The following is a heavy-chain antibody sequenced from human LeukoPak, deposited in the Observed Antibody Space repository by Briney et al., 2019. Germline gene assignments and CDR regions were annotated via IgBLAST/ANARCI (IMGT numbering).Heavy chain of an antibody. V-gene: IGHV3-48*02. CDR2: ISSSSSTI. CDR1: GFTFSSYS. J-gene: IGHJ4*02. CDR3: ARVSRYDSSGYYYSSFFDY. Sequence: GGSLRLSCAASGFTFSSYSMNWVRQAPGKGLEWVSYISSSSSTIYYADSVKGRFTISRDNAKNSLYLQMNSLRDEDTAVYFCARVSRYDSSGYYYSSFFDYWGQGTLVTVSS. D-gene: IGHD3-22*01.